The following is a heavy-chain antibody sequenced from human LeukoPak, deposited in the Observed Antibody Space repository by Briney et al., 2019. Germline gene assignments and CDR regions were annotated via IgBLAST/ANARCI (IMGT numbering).Heavy chain of an antibody. CDR1: GYTFTSYY. CDR3: ARRGLGSSSWYGWFDP. J-gene: IGHJ5*02. D-gene: IGHD6-13*01. Sequence: GASVKVPCKASGYTFTSYYMHWVRQAPGQGLEWMGIINPSGGSTSYAQKFQGRVTMTRDTSTSTVYMELSGLRSEDTAVYYCARRGLGSSSWYGWFDPWGQGTLVTVSS. V-gene: IGHV1-46*01. CDR2: INPSGGST.